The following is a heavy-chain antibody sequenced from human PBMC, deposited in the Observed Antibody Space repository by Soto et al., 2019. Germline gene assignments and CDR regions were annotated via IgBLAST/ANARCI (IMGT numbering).Heavy chain of an antibody. CDR1: GDTFSKYT. CDR3: ARGVGSAGDY. Sequence: AASVKVSCKTFGDTFSKYTISWVRQAPGQGLEWMGRIIPMIDITNYAGKFRDRVMITAGRSTNTVYMELTSLTSDDTAVYFCARGVGSAGDYWG. CDR2: IIPMIDIT. D-gene: IGHD6-13*01. J-gene: IGHJ4*01. V-gene: IGHV1-69*02.